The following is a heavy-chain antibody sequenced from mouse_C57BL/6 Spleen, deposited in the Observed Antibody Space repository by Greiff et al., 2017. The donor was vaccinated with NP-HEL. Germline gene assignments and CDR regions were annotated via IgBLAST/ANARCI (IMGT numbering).Heavy chain of an antibody. CDR3: ARCITTVVADY. Sequence: VQLQQSGPELVKPGASVKISCKASGYTFTDYYMNWVKQSHGKSLEWIGDINPNNGGTSYNQKFKGKATLTVDKSSSTAYMELRSLTSEDSAVXYCARCITTVVADYWGQGTTLTVSS. V-gene: IGHV1-26*01. D-gene: IGHD1-1*01. CDR1: GYTFTDYY. CDR2: INPNNGGT. J-gene: IGHJ2*01.